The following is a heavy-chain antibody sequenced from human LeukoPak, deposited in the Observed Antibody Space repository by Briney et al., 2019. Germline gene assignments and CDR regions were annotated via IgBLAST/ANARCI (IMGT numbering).Heavy chain of an antibody. CDR2: ISGSGGST. CDR1: RFPFSRYV. CDR3: AKVYYASGKYFDY. J-gene: IGHJ4*02. V-gene: IGHV3-23*01. Sequence: GGSLRLSRASPRFPFSRYVMCWGREAPGKGLECGSVISGSGGSTYYADSVKGRFTISTDNSKNTLFLQMNRLRAEDTALYFCAKVYYASGKYFDYWGQGTLVTVSS. D-gene: IGHD3-10*01.